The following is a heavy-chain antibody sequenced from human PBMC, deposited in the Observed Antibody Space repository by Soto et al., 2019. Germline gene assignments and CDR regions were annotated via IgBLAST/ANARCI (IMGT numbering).Heavy chain of an antibody. CDR2: IYSSGST. CDR1: GGSTSNYY. J-gene: IGHJ6*02. CDR3: AKDGPDGDFWSGYYPYGMDV. V-gene: IGHV4-59*01. Sequence: SETLSLTCTVSGGSTSNYYWNWIRQSPGKGLEWIGYIYSSGSTHYNPSLQNRVTISIDTSKNQVSLKVNSVTAADTAVYYCAKDGPDGDFWSGYYPYGMDVWGQGTTVTVSS. D-gene: IGHD3-3*01.